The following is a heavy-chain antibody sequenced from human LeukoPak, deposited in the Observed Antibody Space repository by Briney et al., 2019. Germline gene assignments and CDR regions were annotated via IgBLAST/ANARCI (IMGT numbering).Heavy chain of an antibody. CDR1: GFIFNNYA. J-gene: IGHJ4*02. CDR2: ISWNSGSI. V-gene: IGHV3-9*01. D-gene: IGHD1-26*01. CDR3: VRDLGGRSGH. Sequence: GRSLRLSCAGSGFIFNNYAMHWVRQPPGKGLEWVSGISWNSGSIDYADSVKGRFTISRDNAKNSLYLQMNSLRAEDTAVYYCVRDLGGRSGHWGQGTLVTVSS.